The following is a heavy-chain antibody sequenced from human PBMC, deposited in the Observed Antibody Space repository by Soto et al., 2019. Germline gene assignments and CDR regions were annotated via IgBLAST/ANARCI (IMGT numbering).Heavy chain of an antibody. Sequence: EVQLVESGGGLVQPGGSLRLSCAASGFTFSAYYMDWVRQLPGMGLEWVGRTRNKANNYAAEYAPSVRDRFTISRHESEDSMFLQLNSLKTEDTAVYYCARDTGGSYDFWGQGALVTVSS. CDR1: GFTFSAYY. CDR3: ARDTGGSYDF. J-gene: IGHJ4*02. V-gene: IGHV3-72*01. D-gene: IGHD1-26*01. CDR2: TRNKANNYAA.